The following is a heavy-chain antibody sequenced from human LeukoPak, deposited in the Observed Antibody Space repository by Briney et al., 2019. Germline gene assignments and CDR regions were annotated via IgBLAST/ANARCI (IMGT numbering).Heavy chain of an antibody. CDR1: GYSVRSTYY. V-gene: IGHV4-38-2*02. D-gene: IGHD2-15*01. Sequence: PSETLSLTCTVSGYSVRSTYYWGWIRQPPGKGLEWIDIVYHGGATYYNPSLESRVTISLDTSKNQFSLRLRSVTAADTAVYYCARAFPYCSGGNCRAYFDSWGQGTLVTVSS. CDR2: VYHGGAT. CDR3: ARAFPYCSGGNCRAYFDS. J-gene: IGHJ4*02.